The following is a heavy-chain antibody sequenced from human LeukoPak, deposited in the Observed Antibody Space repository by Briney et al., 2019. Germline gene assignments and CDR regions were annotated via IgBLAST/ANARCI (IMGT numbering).Heavy chain of an antibody. V-gene: IGHV4-4*02. D-gene: IGHD3-22*01. CDR3: ARMYYYDSSGYYYFDY. CDR1: GGSISSSNW. J-gene: IGHJ4*02. Sequence: PSETLSLTCAVSGGSISSSNWWSWVRQPPGKGLEWIGEIYHSGSTNYNPSLKSRVTISVDKSKNQFSLKPSSVTAADTAVYYCARMYYYDSSGYYYFDYWGQGTLVTVSS. CDR2: IYHSGST.